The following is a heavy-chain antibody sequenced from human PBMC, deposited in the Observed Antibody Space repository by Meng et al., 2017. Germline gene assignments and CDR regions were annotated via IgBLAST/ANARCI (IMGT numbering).Heavy chain of an antibody. CDR3: ARVLSWESSSWYV. V-gene: IGHV3-21*01. CDR2: ISSSSSYI. D-gene: IGHD6-13*01. Sequence: ESLKISCAASGFTFSSYSMNWVRQAPGKGLEWVSSISSSSSYIYYADSVKGRFTISRDNAKNSLYLQMNSLRAEDTAVYYCARVLSWESSSWYVWGQGTMVTVSS. CDR1: GFTFSSYS. J-gene: IGHJ3*01.